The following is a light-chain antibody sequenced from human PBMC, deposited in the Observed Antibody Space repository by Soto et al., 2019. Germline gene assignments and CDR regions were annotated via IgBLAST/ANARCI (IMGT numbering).Light chain of an antibody. CDR1: QSVSFY. CDR3: QQRRHWPWT. V-gene: IGKV3-11*01. Sequence: EVVLTQSPATLSLSPGETATLSCRASQSVSFYLGWYQQKPGQAPRVLVYDVSNRATGVPARFSGSGSETDFNLTISSLGPEDFALYHCQQRRHWPWTFGEGTKVEVK. J-gene: IGKJ1*01. CDR2: DVS.